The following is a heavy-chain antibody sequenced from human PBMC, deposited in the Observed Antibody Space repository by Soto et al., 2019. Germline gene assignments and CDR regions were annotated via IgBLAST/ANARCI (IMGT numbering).Heavy chain of an antibody. V-gene: IGHV3-48*02. J-gene: IGHJ4*02. Sequence: EEQLVESGGGLVQPGVSLRLSCAASGFNSSIYSFNWVRQAPGKGLEWVSSISSSVTIIYYADSVKGRFTVSRDNAKKTLYLQMNILRDEDTSVYYCAKDMPDWNYFFNCEYWGQGTVVTVSS. CDR1: GFNSSIYS. D-gene: IGHD1-7*01. CDR2: ISSSVTII. CDR3: AKDMPDWNYFFNCEY.